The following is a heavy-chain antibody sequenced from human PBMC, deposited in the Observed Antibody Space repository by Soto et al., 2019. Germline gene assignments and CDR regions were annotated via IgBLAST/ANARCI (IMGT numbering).Heavy chain of an antibody. CDR1: GYSFATYG. Sequence: AASVKVSCKASGYSFATYGITWVRQAPGQAFEWLGWINPYNGNTNYAQNLHGRVTVTPDTSTGTAYMELRSLSADDTAVYYCARVWYYYDRSGYSAYYFDSWGQGTLVTVSS. D-gene: IGHD3-22*01. CDR2: INPYNGNT. J-gene: IGHJ4*02. CDR3: ARVWYYYDRSGYSAYYFDS. V-gene: IGHV1-18*04.